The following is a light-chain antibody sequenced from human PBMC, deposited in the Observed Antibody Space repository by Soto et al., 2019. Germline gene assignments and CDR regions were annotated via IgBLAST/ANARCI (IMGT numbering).Light chain of an antibody. CDR1: SSDVGGYNY. J-gene: IGLJ2*01. V-gene: IGLV2-14*01. CDR3: SSYTSSSTYVV. CDR2: DVS. Sequence: QSALTQPASVSGSPGQSITISCTGTSSDVGGYNYVSWYQQHPGKAPKLMIYDVSNRPSGVSNRFSGSKSGNTPSLTISGLQAEDEADYYCSSYTSSSTYVVFGGGTKLTVL.